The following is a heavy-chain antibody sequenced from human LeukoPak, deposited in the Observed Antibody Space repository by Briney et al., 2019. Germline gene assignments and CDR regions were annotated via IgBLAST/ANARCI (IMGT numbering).Heavy chain of an antibody. CDR2: IYYSGST. J-gene: IGHJ5*02. Sequence: SQTLSHTCTVSGGSISSGGYYWSRIRQHPGKGLEWIGYIYYSGSTYYNPSLKSRVTISVDTSKNQFSLKLSSVTAADTAVYYCALWFGELGAFDPWGQGTLVTVSS. CDR1: GGSISSGGYY. CDR3: ALWFGELGAFDP. V-gene: IGHV4-31*03. D-gene: IGHD3-10*01.